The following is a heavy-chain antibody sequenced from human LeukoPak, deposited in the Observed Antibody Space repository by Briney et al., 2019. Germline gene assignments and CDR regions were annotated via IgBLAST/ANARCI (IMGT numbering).Heavy chain of an antibody. J-gene: IGHJ5*02. Sequence: SDTLSLTCAVYGGSFSGYYWCWIRQPPGKGLEWIGEINHSGSTNYNPSLKSRVTISVDTSKNQFSLKLSSVTAADTAVYYCARGYRIRLRLNWFDPWGQGTLVTVSS. CDR2: INHSGST. D-gene: IGHD5/OR15-5a*01. V-gene: IGHV4-34*01. CDR1: GGSFSGYY. CDR3: ARGYRIRLRLNWFDP.